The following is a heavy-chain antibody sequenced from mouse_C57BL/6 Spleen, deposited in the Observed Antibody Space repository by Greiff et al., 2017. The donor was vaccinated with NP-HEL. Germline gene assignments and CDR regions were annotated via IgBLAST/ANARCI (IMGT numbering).Heavy chain of an antibody. J-gene: IGHJ4*01. D-gene: IGHD2-1*01. Sequence: QVQLQQPGAELVKPGASVKMSCKASGYTFTSYWLSWVKQRPGQGLEWIGALYPGSGSTNYNEKFKSKATLTVDTSSSTAYMQLSSLTSEDSAVYYCARSPYGKRAMDYWGQGTSVTVSS. CDR3: ARSPYGKRAMDY. CDR1: GYTFTSYW. V-gene: IGHV1-55*01. CDR2: LYPGSGST.